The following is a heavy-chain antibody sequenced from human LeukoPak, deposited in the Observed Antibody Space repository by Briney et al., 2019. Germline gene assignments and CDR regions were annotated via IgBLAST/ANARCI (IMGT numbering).Heavy chain of an antibody. J-gene: IGHJ4*02. CDR1: GGSFRGYY. D-gene: IGHD3-22*01. CDR2: INHSGST. V-gene: IGHV4-34*01. CDR3: ANRRDYYDSSSYWVPFDY. Sequence: PSETLSLTCAVYGGSFRGYYWSWLRQPPGKGLEWIGEINHSGSTNYNPSLKSRVTISVDTSKNQFSLKLSSVTAADTAVYYCANRRDYYDSSSYWVPFDYWGQGTLVTVSS.